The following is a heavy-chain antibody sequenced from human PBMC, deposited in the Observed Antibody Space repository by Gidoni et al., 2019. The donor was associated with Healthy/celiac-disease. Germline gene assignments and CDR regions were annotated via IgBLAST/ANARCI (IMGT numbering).Heavy chain of an antibody. D-gene: IGHD4-17*01. CDR1: VFSLRTRGMR. CDR2: IDWDDDK. J-gene: IGHJ4*02. Sequence: QVTLKESGPALVKPTQTLTLHCTLSVFSLRTRGMRVSWIRPPPGKALEWLARIDWDDDKFYSTPLKTRLTISKDTSKNQVVLTMTNMDPVDTATYYCARAPGGDYGVLYFDYWGQGTLVTVS. CDR3: ARAPGGDYGVLYFDY. V-gene: IGHV2-70*04.